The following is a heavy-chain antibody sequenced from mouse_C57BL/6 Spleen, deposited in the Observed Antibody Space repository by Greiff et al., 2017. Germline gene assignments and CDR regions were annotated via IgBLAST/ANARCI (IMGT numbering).Heavy chain of an antibody. CDR2: ISSGSSTI. Sequence: EVMLVESGGGLVKPGGSLKLSCAASGFTFSDYGMHWVRQAPEKGLEWVAYISSGSSTIYYADTVKGRFTISRDNAKNTLFLQMTRLRSEDTAMYYCARGPLLDEGRYFDGWGTGTTVTVSS. J-gene: IGHJ1*03. D-gene: IGHD1-1*01. CDR1: GFTFSDYG. V-gene: IGHV5-17*01. CDR3: ARGPLLDEGRYFDG.